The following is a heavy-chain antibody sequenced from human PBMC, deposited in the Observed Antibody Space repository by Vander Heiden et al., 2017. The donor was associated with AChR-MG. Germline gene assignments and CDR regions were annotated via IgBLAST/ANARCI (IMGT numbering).Heavy chain of an antibody. D-gene: IGHD6-19*01. V-gene: IGHV3-23*01. CDR3: AKARSSAVAAPGNY. CDR2: ISGDGGST. Sequence: EVQLLESGGGLVQPGGSLRLPCAASGFTFSSYALNWVRQAPGKGLEWVSAISGDGGSTYYADSVKGRFTISRDDSKNTLYLQMNSLRDEDTAVYYCAKARSSAVAAPGNYWGQGTLVAVSS. CDR1: GFTFSSYA. J-gene: IGHJ4*02.